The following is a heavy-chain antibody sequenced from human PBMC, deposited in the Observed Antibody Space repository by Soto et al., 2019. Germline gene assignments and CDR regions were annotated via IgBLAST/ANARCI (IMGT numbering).Heavy chain of an antibody. V-gene: IGHV4-59*08. CDR2: IHSDGHS. CDR3: ARHWDYDYGAADSFDP. Sequence: SETLSLTCAVSGGSMNDNYWSWLRQPPGKGLQWIAWIHSDGHSLSNPSLRSRVTMSVGTSQNQFSLRLTSVTAADTAVYYCARHWDYDYGAADSFDPWGHGTLVT. D-gene: IGHD3-16*01. J-gene: IGHJ5*02. CDR1: GGSMNDNY.